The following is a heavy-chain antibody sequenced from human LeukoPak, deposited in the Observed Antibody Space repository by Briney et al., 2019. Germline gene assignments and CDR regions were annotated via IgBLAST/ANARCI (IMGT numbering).Heavy chain of an antibody. V-gene: IGHV3-30-3*01. CDR3: ARGASLVAGISPDAFDI. D-gene: IGHD5-12*01. CDR2: ISYDGSNK. J-gene: IGHJ3*02. CDR1: GFTFSGYL. Sequence: GKSLRLSCAASGFTFSGYLIHWVRQAPGKGLEGVAVISYDGSNKYYADSVKGRFTISRDNSKNTLYPQMNSLRIEDTAMYYCARGASLVAGISPDAFDIWGQGTRVTVSS.